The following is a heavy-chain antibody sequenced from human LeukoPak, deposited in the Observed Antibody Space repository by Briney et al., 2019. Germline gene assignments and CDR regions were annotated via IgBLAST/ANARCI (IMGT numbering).Heavy chain of an antibody. J-gene: IGHJ3*02. CDR2: INHSGST. Sequence: PSETLSLACAVYGGSFSGYYWSWIRQPPGKGLEWIGEINHSGSTNYNPSLKSRVTISVDTSKNQFSLKLSSVTAADTAVYYCARGGNAFDIWGQGTMVTVSS. CDR1: GGSFSGYY. V-gene: IGHV4-34*01. CDR3: ARGGNAFDI.